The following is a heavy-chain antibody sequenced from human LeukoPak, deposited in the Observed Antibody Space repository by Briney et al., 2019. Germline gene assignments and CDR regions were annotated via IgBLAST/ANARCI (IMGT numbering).Heavy chain of an antibody. Sequence: GGSLRLSCAASGFTFSSYAMHWVRQAPGKGLEYVSAISSNGGSTYYANSVKGRFTISRDNSKNTLHLQMGSLRAEDMAVYYCARGISYYYDSSGYYGLDYWGQGTLVTVSS. CDR1: GFTFSSYA. V-gene: IGHV3-64*01. J-gene: IGHJ4*02. CDR2: ISSNGGST. CDR3: ARGISYYYDSSGYYGLDY. D-gene: IGHD3-22*01.